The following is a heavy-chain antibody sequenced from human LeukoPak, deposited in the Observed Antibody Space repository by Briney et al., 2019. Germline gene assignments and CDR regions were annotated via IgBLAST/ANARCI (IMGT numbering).Heavy chain of an antibody. CDR1: GFTFNIYW. Sequence: GSLRLSCAASGFTFNIYWMNWVRQAPGKGLVWVSRIDSNGSGTSYADSVKGRFTISRDDAKNTLYLQMNSLRAEDTAVYYCARNQAGAFDVWGQGTMVTVSS. J-gene: IGHJ3*01. D-gene: IGHD3-10*01. V-gene: IGHV3-74*01. CDR2: IDSNGSGT. CDR3: ARNQAGAFDV.